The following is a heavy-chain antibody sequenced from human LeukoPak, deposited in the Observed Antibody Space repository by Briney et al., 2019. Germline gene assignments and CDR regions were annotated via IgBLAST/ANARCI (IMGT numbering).Heavy chain of an antibody. J-gene: IGHJ5*02. CDR2: IYPGDSDT. CDR3: ARVRHIVGANNCFDP. V-gene: IGHV5-51*01. D-gene: IGHD1-26*01. Sequence: GESLRISCKGCGYSFTSYWIGWVRQMPGKGLEWMGIIYPGDSDTRYSPSFQGQVTISADKSISTAYLQWSSLKASDTAMYYCARVRHIVGANNCFDPRGQGTLVTVSS. CDR1: GYSFTSYW.